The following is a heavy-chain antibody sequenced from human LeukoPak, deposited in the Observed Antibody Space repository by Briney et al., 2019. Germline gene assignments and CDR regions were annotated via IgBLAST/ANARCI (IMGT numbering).Heavy chain of an antibody. CDR1: GGSLSGYY. CDR2: INHSGST. J-gene: IGHJ4*02. D-gene: IGHD5-12*01. CDR3: AREGGYSGYDQGPLAY. V-gene: IGHV4-34*01. Sequence: SETLSLTCAVYGGSLSGYYWSWIRQPPGKGLEWIGEINHSGSTNYNPSLKSRVTISVDTSKNQFSLKLSSVTAADTAVYYCAREGGYSGYDQGPLAYWGQGTLVTVSS.